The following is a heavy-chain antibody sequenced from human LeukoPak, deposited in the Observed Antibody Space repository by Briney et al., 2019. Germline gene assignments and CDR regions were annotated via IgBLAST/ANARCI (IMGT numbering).Heavy chain of an antibody. CDR2: ISAYNGNT. J-gene: IGHJ6*03. V-gene: IGHV1-18*01. CDR1: GYTFTSYG. Sequence: ASVKVSCKASGYTFTSYGISWVRQAPGQGLEWMGWISAYNGNTNYAQKLQGRVTMTTDTSTSTAYMELRSLRSDDTAVYFCAREDAYYYYMDVRGKGTTVTVSS. CDR3: AREDAYYYYMDV.